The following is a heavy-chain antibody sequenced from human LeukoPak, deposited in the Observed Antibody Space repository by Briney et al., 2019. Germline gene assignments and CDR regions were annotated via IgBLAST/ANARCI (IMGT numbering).Heavy chain of an antibody. J-gene: IGHJ4*02. CDR3: AKDQTYYYDSSGYFPIDY. D-gene: IGHD3-22*01. CDR1: GFTFSSYV. CDR2: ISYDGSNK. V-gene: IGHV3-30*04. Sequence: GGSLRLSCAASGFTFSSYVMHWVRQAPGKGLEWVAIISYDGSNKYYADSVKGRFTISRDNSKNTLYLQMNSLRAEDTAVYYCAKDQTYYYDSSGYFPIDYWGQGTLVTVSS.